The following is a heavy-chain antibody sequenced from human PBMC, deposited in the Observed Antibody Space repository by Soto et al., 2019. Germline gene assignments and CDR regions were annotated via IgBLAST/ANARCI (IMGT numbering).Heavy chain of an antibody. J-gene: IGHJ4*02. CDR3: TRSSSTVTTLDY. Sequence: SETLSLTCAVSGGSISSGGYSWSWIRQPPGKGLEWIGYIYHSGSTYYNPSLKSRVTISIDRSKNQFSLKLSSVTAADTAVYYCTRSSSTVTTLDYWGQGTLVTVSS. D-gene: IGHD2-2*01. V-gene: IGHV4-30-2*01. CDR1: GGSISSGGYS. CDR2: IYHSGST.